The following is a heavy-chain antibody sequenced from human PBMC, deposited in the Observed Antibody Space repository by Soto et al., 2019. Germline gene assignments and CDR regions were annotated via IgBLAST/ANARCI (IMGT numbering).Heavy chain of an antibody. CDR3: ARDSPIGSTFSGYEAIDY. Sequence: QVQLVQSGAEVKKPGSSVKVSCKASGGPFSNDIITWVRQAPGQGLEWMGRIIPLLNIANYAQKFQGRVTITADRSTGTGYMELNSLRSEDTAVYYCARDSPIGSTFSGYEAIDYWGQGTLVTVSS. D-gene: IGHD5-12*01. CDR1: GGPFSNDI. CDR2: IIPLLNIA. V-gene: IGHV1-69*08. J-gene: IGHJ4*02.